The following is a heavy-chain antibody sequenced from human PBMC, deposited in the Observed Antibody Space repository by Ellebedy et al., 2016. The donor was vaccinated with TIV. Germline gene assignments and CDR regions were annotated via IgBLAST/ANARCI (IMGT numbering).Heavy chain of an antibody. V-gene: IGHV1-2*02. CDR3: ARDPGVGDVNNWFNP. CDR1: GYTFTGYF. J-gene: IGHJ5*02. Sequence: ASVKVSXXASGYTFTGYFMHWVRQAPGQGLEWMGWINPNSDGTNYAQKFQGRATMTSDTSISTAYMELNRLNSDDTAVYYCARDPGVGDVNNWFNPWGQGTRVTVSS. D-gene: IGHD3-10*01. CDR2: INPNSDGT.